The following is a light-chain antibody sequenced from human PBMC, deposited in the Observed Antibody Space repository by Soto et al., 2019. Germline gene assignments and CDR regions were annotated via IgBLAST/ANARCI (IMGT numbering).Light chain of an antibody. Sequence: LAQPASVSCSPGQSIMISCTGSSGFVGGLSLVSWYQQHPGKAPTLPISEDPRRPSGLPDPFSGSTSVNSAPLTLSGIQADDADDYYCCLYIGATTAVFGTGPKVTVL. V-gene: IGLV2-23*01. CDR3: CLYIGATTAV. J-gene: IGLJ1*01. CDR2: EDP. CDR1: SGFVGGLSL.